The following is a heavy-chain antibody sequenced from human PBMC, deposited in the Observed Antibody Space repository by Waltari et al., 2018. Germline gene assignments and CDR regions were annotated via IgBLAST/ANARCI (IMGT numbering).Heavy chain of an antibody. CDR3: TRSRYCSTTSCQVDWFDP. CDR2: INADGGST. V-gene: IGHV3-74*01. Sequence: EVQLVESGGGLVQPGGSLRLSCAASGFTFSSSWMHWVRQAPGKGLVWVSRINADGGSTSYADSVKGRFTISRDNANNTLYLQMNSLRAEDTAVYYCTRSRYCSTTSCQVDWFDPWGQGTLVTVSS. D-gene: IGHD2-2*01. CDR1: GFTFSSSW. J-gene: IGHJ5*02.